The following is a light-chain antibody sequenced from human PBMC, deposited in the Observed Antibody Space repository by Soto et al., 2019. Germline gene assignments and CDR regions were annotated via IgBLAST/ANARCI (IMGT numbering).Light chain of an antibody. J-gene: IGLJ2*01. V-gene: IGLV7-46*01. CDR1: TGAVTSGHY. CDR3: LLSFSGTHVV. Sequence: QAVVTQEPSLTVSPGGTVTLTRGSSTGAVTSGHYPYWFQQKSGQAPRALIYDTSNKHSWTPARFSGSLLGGKAALTLSGAQPEDEAEYYCLLSFSGTHVVFGGGTKLTVL. CDR2: DTS.